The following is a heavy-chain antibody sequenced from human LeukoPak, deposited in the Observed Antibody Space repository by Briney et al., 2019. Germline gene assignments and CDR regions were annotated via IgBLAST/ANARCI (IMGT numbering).Heavy chain of an antibody. CDR2: ISGNGGYT. V-gene: IGHV3-23*01. D-gene: IGHD6-13*01. J-gene: IGHJ4*02. CDR1: GFTFSSYA. CDR3: AKAPSYSSSWYFFDY. Sequence: GGSLRLSCAASGFTFSSYAMSWVRQAPGKGLEWVSGISGNGGYTYYADSVKGRFTISRDNSKNTLYLQMNSLRAEDAAVYYCAKAPSYSSSWYFFDYWGQGTLVTVSS.